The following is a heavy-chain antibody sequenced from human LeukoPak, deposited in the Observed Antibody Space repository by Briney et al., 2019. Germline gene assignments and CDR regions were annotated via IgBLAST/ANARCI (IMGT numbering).Heavy chain of an antibody. CDR1: GGSISSYY. CDR2: MHSSGST. D-gene: IGHD2-2*01. J-gene: IGHJ6*03. Sequence: PSETLSLTCTVSGGSISSYYWSWIRQPAGKGLEWIGRMHSSGSTNYNPSLKSRVTMSVDTSKNQFSLKLSSVTAADTAVYYCAGSTSRLYYYYYYMDVWGKGTTVTVSS. CDR3: AGSTSRLYYYYYYMDV. V-gene: IGHV4-4*07.